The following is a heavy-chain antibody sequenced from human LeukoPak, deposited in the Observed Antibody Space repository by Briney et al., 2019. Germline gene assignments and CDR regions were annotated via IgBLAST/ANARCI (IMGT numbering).Heavy chain of an antibody. CDR3: ASHNWNDGGYYYYYMDV. CDR1: GGTFSSYA. J-gene: IGHJ6*03. CDR2: IIPIFGTA. D-gene: IGHD1-20*01. Sequence: GASVKVSCKASGGTFSSYAISWVRQAPGQGLEWMGGIIPIFGTANYAQKFQGRVTITTDESTSTAYIELSSLRSEDTAVYYCASHNWNDGGYYYYYMDVWGKGTTVTVSS. V-gene: IGHV1-69*05.